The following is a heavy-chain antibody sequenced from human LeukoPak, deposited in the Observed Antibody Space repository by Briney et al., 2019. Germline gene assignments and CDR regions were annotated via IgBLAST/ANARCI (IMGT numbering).Heavy chain of an antibody. CDR3: ARDNGENYHTAFDY. J-gene: IGHJ4*02. CDR1: GFTFSDYY. Sequence: GGSLRLSCAASGFTFSDYYMSWIRQAPGKGLVWVSRIHGDGRTTTYADSVKGRFTISRDNARNTLYLQMNSLRAEETAVYYCARDNGENYHTAFDYWGQGTLVTVSS. CDR2: IHGDGRTT. V-gene: IGHV3-74*01. D-gene: IGHD2-8*01.